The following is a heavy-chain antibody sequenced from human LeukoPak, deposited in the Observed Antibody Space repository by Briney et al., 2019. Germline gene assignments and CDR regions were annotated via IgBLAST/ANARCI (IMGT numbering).Heavy chain of an antibody. J-gene: IGHJ4*02. CDR1: GFTFSSYG. CDR2: ISGSGGST. Sequence: GGSLRLSCAASGFTFSSYGMSWVRQAPGKGLEWVSAISGSGGSTYYADSVKGRFTISRDNSKNTLYLQMNSLRAEDTAVYYCAKLGPILVVTVAYYFDYWGQGTLVTVSS. D-gene: IGHD2-21*02. CDR3: AKLGPILVVTVAYYFDY. V-gene: IGHV3-23*01.